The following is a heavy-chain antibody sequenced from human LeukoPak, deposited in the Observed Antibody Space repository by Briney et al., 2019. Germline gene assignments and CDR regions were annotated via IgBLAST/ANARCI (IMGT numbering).Heavy chain of an antibody. J-gene: IGHJ5*02. CDR2: IYPKTGGT. CDR1: GYTFTGYY. CDR3: AGPWDQVGFDP. D-gene: IGHD1-26*01. Sequence: ASVKVSCKASGYTFTGYYLHWVRQAPVQGLEWMGWIYPKTGGTSYAQKFQGRVTMTRDTSISTAYMELIGLRSDDTAVYYCAGPWDQVGFDPWGQGTLVSVSS. V-gene: IGHV1-2*02.